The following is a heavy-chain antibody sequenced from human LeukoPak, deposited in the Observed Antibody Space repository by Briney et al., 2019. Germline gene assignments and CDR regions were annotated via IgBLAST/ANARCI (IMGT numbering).Heavy chain of an antibody. V-gene: IGHV4-61*01. CDR1: DVSVSSGTYY. CDR2: IYYSGST. CDR3: AKYYYDSSGYYLESAFGI. J-gene: IGHJ3*02. Sequence: PSETLSLTCTVSDVSVSSGTYYWSWIRQPPGKGLEWIGYIYYSGSTNYNPSLKSRVTISVDTSKNQFSLKLSSVTAADTAVYYCAKYYYDSSGYYLESAFGIWGQGTMVTVSS. D-gene: IGHD3-22*01.